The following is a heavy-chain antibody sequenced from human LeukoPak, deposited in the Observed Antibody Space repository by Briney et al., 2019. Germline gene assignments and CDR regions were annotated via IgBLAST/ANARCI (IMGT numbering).Heavy chain of an antibody. Sequence: PSETLSLTCTVSGGSISSSSYYWGWVRQPPGKGLEWIGNIYYSGSTYYNPSLKSRVTISVDTSKNQFSLKLSSVTAADTAVYYCASCITIFGVVYPHYMDVWGKGTTVTVSS. J-gene: IGHJ6*03. CDR2: IYYSGST. CDR1: GGSISSSSYY. CDR3: ASCITIFGVVYPHYMDV. D-gene: IGHD3-3*01. V-gene: IGHV4-39*01.